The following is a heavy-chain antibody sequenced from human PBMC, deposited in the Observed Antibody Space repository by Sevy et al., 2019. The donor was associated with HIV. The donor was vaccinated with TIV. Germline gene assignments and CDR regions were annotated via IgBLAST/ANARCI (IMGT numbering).Heavy chain of an antibody. CDR3: TTDHRRDGIVVVPFEY. CDR2: IRSKTGGGTT. Sequence: PGGSLRLSCAASGFSFSNAWMSWVRQAPGKGLEWVGRIRSKTGGGTTDFAAFAKGKFTISRDDSKDTLYLQMNSLKTEDTAVYYCTTDHRRDGIVVVPFEYWGQGTLVTVSS. J-gene: IGHJ4*02. CDR1: GFSFSNAW. V-gene: IGHV3-15*01. D-gene: IGHD3-22*01.